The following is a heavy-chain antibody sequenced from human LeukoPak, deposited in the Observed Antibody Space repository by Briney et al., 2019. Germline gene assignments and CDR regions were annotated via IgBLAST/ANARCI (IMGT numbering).Heavy chain of an antibody. V-gene: IGHV3-23*01. CDR3: AKLGNFASGSYSD. CDR2: IGDSGGYT. CDR1: GFTFSSFA. D-gene: IGHD3-10*01. J-gene: IGHJ4*02. Sequence: PGGSLRLSCAASGFTFSSFAMSWVRQAPGKGLEWVSTIGDSGGYTYYADSVKGRFTISRDNSKNTLYLHMNSLRAEDTAVYYCAKLGNFASGSYSDWGQGTLVTVSS.